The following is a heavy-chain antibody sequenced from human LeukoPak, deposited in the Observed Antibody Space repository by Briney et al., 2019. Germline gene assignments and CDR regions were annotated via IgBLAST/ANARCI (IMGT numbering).Heavy chain of an antibody. CDR2: INPSGGST. V-gene: IGHV1-46*01. Sequence: ASLTGSCTASGYTFTSYYMHWVRQAPGQGLEWMGTINPSGGSTSYAQKFQGRVTMTRDTSTSTVYMELSSLRSEDTAVYYCARSSGYDYWGQGTLVTVSS. CDR3: ARSSGYDY. CDR1: GYTFTSYY. D-gene: IGHD3-22*01. J-gene: IGHJ4*02.